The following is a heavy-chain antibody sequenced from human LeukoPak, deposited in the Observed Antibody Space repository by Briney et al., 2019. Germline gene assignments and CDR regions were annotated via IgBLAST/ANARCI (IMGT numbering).Heavy chain of an antibody. Sequence: SETLSLTCAVYGGSFSGYYWSCIRQPPGKGLEWIGEINHSGSTNYNPSLKTRVTVSVDTSKNQFSLKLSSVTAADTAVYYCARVGIAAAEASRYDYWGQGTLVTVSS. J-gene: IGHJ4*02. CDR2: INHSGST. V-gene: IGHV4-34*01. D-gene: IGHD6-13*01. CDR1: GGSFSGYY. CDR3: ARVGIAAAEASRYDY.